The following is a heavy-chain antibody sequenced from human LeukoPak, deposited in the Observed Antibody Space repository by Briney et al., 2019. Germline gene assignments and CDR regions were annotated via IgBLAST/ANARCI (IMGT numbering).Heavy chain of an antibody. CDR1: GFTFDDYG. D-gene: IGHD1-1*01. CDR2: INWNGGST. V-gene: IGHV3-20*04. CDR3: AREETLEPSLGIDY. J-gene: IGHJ4*02. Sequence: PGGSLRLSCAASGFTFDDYGMSWVRQAPGKGLEWVSGINWNGGSTGYADSVKGRFTISRDNAKNSLYLQMNSLRAEDTALYYCAREETLEPSLGIDYWGQGTLVTVSS.